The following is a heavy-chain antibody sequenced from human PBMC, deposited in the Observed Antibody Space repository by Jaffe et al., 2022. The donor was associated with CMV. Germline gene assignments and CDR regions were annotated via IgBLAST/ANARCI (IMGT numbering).Heavy chain of an antibody. CDR3: ARGGYDFWSGYHSHYYYYGMDV. CDR2: INPNSGGT. J-gene: IGHJ6*02. D-gene: IGHD3-3*01. V-gene: IGHV1-2*02. Sequence: QVQLVQSGAEVKKPGASVKVSCKASGYTFTGYYMHWVRQAPGQGLEWMGWINPNSGGTNYAQKFQGRVTMTRDTSISTAYMELSRLRSDDTAVYYCARGGYDFWSGYHSHYYYYGMDVWGQGTTVTVSS. CDR1: GYTFTGYY.